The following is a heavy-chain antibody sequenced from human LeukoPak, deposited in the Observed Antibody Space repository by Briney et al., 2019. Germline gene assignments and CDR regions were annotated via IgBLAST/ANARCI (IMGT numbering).Heavy chain of an antibody. Sequence: SETLSLTCTVSGGSISSSSYYWGWIRQPPGKGLEWIGSIYYSGSTYYNPSLKSRVTISVDTSKNQFSLKLSSVTAADTAVYYCARRPLYEYGWYFGYWGQGTLVTVSS. CDR3: ARRPLYEYGWYFGY. CDR2: IYYSGST. CDR1: GGSISSSSYY. V-gene: IGHV4-39*01. J-gene: IGHJ4*02. D-gene: IGHD2-8*02.